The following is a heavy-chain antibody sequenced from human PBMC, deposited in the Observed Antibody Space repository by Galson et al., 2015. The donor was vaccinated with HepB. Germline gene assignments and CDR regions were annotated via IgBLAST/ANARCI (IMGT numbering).Heavy chain of an antibody. CDR3: ARGDVISWFGESSNWFDP. D-gene: IGHD3-10*01. V-gene: IGHV4-39*07. Sequence: SETLSLTCTVSGDSISSSSYYWGWIRQPPGKGLEWIGEINHSGSTNYNPSLKSRVTISVDTSKDQFSLKLSSVTAADTAVYYCARGDVISWFGESSNWFDPWGQGTLVTVSS. J-gene: IGHJ5*02. CDR1: GDSISSSSYY. CDR2: INHSGST.